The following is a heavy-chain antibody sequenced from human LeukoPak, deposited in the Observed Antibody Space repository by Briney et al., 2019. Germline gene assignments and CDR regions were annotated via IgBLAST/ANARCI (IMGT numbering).Heavy chain of an antibody. J-gene: IGHJ6*02. CDR3: ARGWWYSSSWYPSNYYYYGMDV. V-gene: IGHV4-59*12. CDR1: GGAISSKN. Sequence: PSETLSLTNTVYGGAISSKNWSWIRQHPGKGLEWIGYIYYSGSTNYNPSLKSRVTISVDTSKNQFSLKLSSVTAADTAVYYCARGWWYSSSWYPSNYYYYGMDVWGQGTTVTVSS. CDR2: IYYSGST. D-gene: IGHD6-13*01.